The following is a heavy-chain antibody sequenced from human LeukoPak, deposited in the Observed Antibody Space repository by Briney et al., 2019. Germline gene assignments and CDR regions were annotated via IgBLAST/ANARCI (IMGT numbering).Heavy chain of an antibody. CDR2: ILPIFHSP. CDR3: ARGRYDSSGRFYFDY. CDR1: GGTFRSYA. Sequence: SVKVSCKASGGTFRSYAISWLRQAPGQGLEWMGGILPIFHSPSYAQKFQGRVTITADESTSTAYMELISLTSDDTAVYYCARGRYDSSGRFYFDYWGQGTLVTASS. V-gene: IGHV1-69*13. D-gene: IGHD3-22*01. J-gene: IGHJ4*02.